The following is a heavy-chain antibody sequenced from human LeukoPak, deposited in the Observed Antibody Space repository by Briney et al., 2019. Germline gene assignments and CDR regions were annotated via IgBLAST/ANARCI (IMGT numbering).Heavy chain of an antibody. J-gene: IGHJ6*02. CDR1: GYTFTSYD. V-gene: IGHV1-8*01. Sequence: ASVKVSCKASGYTFTSYDIHWVRQATGQGLEWMGWMNPNSGNTGYAQKFQGRVTMTRNTSISTAYMELSSLRSEDTAVYYCARVLRDFWSGYYLNYYYGMDVWGQGTTVTVSS. CDR2: MNPNSGNT. CDR3: ARVLRDFWSGYYLNYYYGMDV. D-gene: IGHD3-3*01.